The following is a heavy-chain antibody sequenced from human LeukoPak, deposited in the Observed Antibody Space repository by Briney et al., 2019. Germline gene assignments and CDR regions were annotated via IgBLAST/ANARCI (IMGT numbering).Heavy chain of an antibody. Sequence: SETLCLTCTVSGGSISSYYWSWIRQPPGKGLEWIGYIYYSGSTNYNPSLKSRVTISVDTSKNQFSLKLSSVTAADTAVYYCARDRRGPYSSGWPTNWFDPWGQGTLVTVSS. V-gene: IGHV4-59*01. CDR2: IYYSGST. CDR1: GGSISSYY. J-gene: IGHJ5*02. D-gene: IGHD6-19*01. CDR3: ARDRRGPYSSGWPTNWFDP.